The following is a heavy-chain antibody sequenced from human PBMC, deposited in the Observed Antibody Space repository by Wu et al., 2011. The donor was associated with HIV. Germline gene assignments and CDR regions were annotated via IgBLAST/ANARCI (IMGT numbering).Heavy chain of an antibody. CDR3: ARDPPGYPYYFDY. Sequence: QVQLAQSGAEVKKPGSSVKVSCKVSGGTFSSYVLSWVRRAPGHGLEWMGGILPIHNRVNYAQKFQGRVTVTTDTSTSTVYMEVRSLRSDDTAVYYCARDPPGYPYYFDYWGQEPWSPSSQ. D-gene: IGHD5-12*01. J-gene: IGHJ4*01. CDR2: ILPIHNRV. V-gene: IGHV1-69*04. CDR1: GGTFSSYV.